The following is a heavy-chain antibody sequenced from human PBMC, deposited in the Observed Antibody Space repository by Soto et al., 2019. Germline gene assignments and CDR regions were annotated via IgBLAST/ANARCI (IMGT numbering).Heavy chain of an antibody. J-gene: IGHJ5*02. D-gene: IGHD2-15*01. CDR3: ARGKDIVVVVAATVVHHNWFDP. CDR2: INPNSGGT. V-gene: IGHV1-2*04. Sequence: ASVKVSCKASGYTFTGYYMHWVRQAPGQGLEWMGWINPNSGGTNYAQKFQGWVTMTRDTSISTAYMELSRLRSDDTAVYYCARGKDIVVVVAATVVHHNWFDPWGQGTLVTVSS. CDR1: GYTFTGYY.